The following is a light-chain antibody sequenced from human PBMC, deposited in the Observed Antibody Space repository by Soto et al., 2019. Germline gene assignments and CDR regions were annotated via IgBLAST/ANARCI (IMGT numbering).Light chain of an antibody. J-gene: IGKJ1*01. V-gene: IGKV4-1*01. Sequence: DIVMTQSPDSLAVSLGERATINCKSSQSVLYSSNNENYLAWYQQKPGQPPKLLIYWASTRESGVPDRFSGSGSGTDFPLTISSLQAEDVAVYYCQQHYSTPETFGQGTKVEIK. CDR1: QSVLYSSNNENY. CDR3: QQHYSTPET. CDR2: WAS.